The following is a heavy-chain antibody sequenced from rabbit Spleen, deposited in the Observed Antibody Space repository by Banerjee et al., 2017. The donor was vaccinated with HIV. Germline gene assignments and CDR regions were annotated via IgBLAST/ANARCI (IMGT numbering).Heavy chain of an antibody. Sequence: QSLEESGGDLVKPGASLTLTCTASGFSFSSSYYMCWVRQAPGKGLELIACIYPSSGYTDYASWAKGRFTISKTSSTTVTLQMTSLTAADTATYFCARSAGSSGDSLNLWGPGTLVTVS. J-gene: IGHJ4*01. CDR2: IYPSSGYT. CDR1: GFSFSSSYY. CDR3: ARSAGSSGDSLNL. D-gene: IGHD8-1*01. V-gene: IGHV1S40*01.